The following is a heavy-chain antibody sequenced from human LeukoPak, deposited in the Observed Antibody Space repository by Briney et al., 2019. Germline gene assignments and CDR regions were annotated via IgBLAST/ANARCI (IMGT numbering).Heavy chain of an antibody. V-gene: IGHV3-48*02. Sequence: GGSLRLSCAASGFTFTGHNMNWVRQAPGKGLEWVSFVSISSGTIYYADSVKGRFSISRDNAKSSLDLQMNSLRDEDTAVYYCARAMSTFGGVRNYFDSWGQGTLVTVSS. J-gene: IGHJ4*02. D-gene: IGHD3-16*01. CDR2: VSISSGTI. CDR3: ARAMSTFGGVRNYFDS. CDR1: GFTFTGHN.